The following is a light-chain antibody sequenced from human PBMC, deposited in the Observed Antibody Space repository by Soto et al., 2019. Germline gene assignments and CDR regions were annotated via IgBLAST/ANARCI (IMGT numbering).Light chain of an antibody. J-gene: IGKJ5*01. Sequence: EIVLTQSPAPLALAPGEIATLSCRASTSVSSYLAWYQQTPGQAPRLLIYDASNRATGIPARFSGSGSGTDFTLTISSLETEDFAVSYCPQRSAWPPITGGQGTLMEIK. V-gene: IGKV3-11*01. CDR3: PQRSAWPPIT. CDR2: DAS. CDR1: TSVSSY.